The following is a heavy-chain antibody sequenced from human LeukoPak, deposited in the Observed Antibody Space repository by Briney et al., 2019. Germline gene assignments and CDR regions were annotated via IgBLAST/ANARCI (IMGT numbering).Heavy chain of an antibody. CDR1: GGSISSYY. Sequence: SETLSLTCTVSGGSISSYYWSWIRQPPGKGLEWIGYIYYSGSTNYNPSLKSRVTISVDTSKNQFSLKLGSVTAADTAVYYCARRPTHYYGMDVWGQGTTVTVSS. CDR2: IYYSGST. V-gene: IGHV4-59*08. CDR3: ARRPTHYYGMDV. J-gene: IGHJ6*02.